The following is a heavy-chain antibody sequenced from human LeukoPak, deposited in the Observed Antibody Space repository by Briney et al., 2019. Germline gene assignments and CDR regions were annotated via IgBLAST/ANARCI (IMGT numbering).Heavy chain of an antibody. D-gene: IGHD4-17*01. Sequence: SGGSLRLSCSGSGFAFSGFAMGWVRQAPGKGLEWVSSISGSGGNTYYADSVEGRFTVSRDNSENTVYLQMNSLRAEDTALYYCARGRGGDYVPSRFDFSGQGTLVTVSS. CDR1: GFAFSGFA. V-gene: IGHV3-23*01. CDR2: ISGSGGNT. J-gene: IGHJ4*02. CDR3: ARGRGGDYVPSRFDF.